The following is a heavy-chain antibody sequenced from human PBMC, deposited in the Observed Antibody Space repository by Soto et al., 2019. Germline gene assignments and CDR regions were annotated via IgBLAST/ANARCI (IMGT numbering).Heavy chain of an antibody. V-gene: IGHV1-18*01. D-gene: IGHD6-19*01. CDR2: ISAYNGNT. J-gene: IGHJ4*02. Sequence: ASVKVSCKASGYTFTSYGISWVRQAPGQGLEWMGWISAYNGNTNYAQKLQGRVTMTTDTSTSTAYMELRSLRSDDTAVYYCARAYKQWLTSIFDYWGQGTLVTVSS. CDR3: ARAYKQWLTSIFDY. CDR1: GYTFTSYG.